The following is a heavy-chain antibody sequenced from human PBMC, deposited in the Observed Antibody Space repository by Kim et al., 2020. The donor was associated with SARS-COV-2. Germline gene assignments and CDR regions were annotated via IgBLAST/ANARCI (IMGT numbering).Heavy chain of an antibody. V-gene: IGHV1-69*13. Sequence: SVKVSCKASGGTFSSYAISWVRQAPGQGLEWMGGIIPIFGTANYAQKFQGRVTITADESTSTAYMELSSLRSEDTAVYYCARGITMVRGGYYYYYGMDVWGRGTTVTVSS. D-gene: IGHD3-10*01. CDR1: GGTFSSYA. J-gene: IGHJ6*02. CDR3: ARGITMVRGGYYYYYGMDV. CDR2: IIPIFGTA.